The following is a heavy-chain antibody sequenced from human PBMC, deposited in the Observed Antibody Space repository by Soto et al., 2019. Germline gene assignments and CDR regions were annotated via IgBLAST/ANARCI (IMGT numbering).Heavy chain of an antibody. D-gene: IGHD1-7*01. Sequence: SVKVSCKASGYTFTYRYLHWVRQAPGQALEWMGWITPFNGNTNYAQKFQDRVTITRDRSMSTAYMELSSLRSEDTAVYYCARNILGGTTDYWGPGTLVTVSS. V-gene: IGHV1-45*02. CDR3: ARNILGGTTDY. J-gene: IGHJ4*02. CDR1: GYTFTYRY. CDR2: ITPFNGNT.